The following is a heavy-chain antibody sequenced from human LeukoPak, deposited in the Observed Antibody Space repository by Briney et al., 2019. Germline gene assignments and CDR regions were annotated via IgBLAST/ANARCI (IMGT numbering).Heavy chain of an antibody. CDR2: INPNSGGT. CDR3: ARDKWLVPYYYYYMDV. J-gene: IGHJ6*03. V-gene: IGHV1-2*02. D-gene: IGHD6-19*01. Sequence: ASVKVSCKASGYTFTGYYMHWVRQAPGQGLGWMGWINPNSGGTNYAQKFQGRVTMTRDTSISTAYMELSRLRSDDTAVYYCARDKWLVPYYYYYMDVWGKGTTVTVSS. CDR1: GYTFTGYY.